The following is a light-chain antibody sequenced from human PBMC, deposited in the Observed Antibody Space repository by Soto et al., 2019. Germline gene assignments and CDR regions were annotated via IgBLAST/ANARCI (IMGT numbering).Light chain of an antibody. CDR3: QQGYSPPIT. CDR1: QSISSY. CDR2: AAS. V-gene: IGKV1-39*01. Sequence: DIQMPQSPSSLAASLGGRAAITCRASQSISSYLNWYQQKPGKAPKVLIYAASNLQSRVPSRFSGSGSGTDFALTISSLQPEDFATYYCQQGYSPPITFGQGTRLEIK. J-gene: IGKJ5*01.